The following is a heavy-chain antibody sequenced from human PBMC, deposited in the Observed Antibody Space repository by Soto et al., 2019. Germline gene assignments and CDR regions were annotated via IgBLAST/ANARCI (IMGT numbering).Heavy chain of an antibody. Sequence: PGGSLRLSCAASGFTFRSYAIHLVRQAPGKGLEWGAVISYDGSNKYYADSVKGRFTISRDNSKNTLYLQMNSLRAEDTAVYYCVNGRKAAAGTLKFVGMDVWGQGTTVTVSS. CDR2: ISYDGSNK. CDR1: GFTFRSYA. J-gene: IGHJ6*02. V-gene: IGHV3-30-3*01. D-gene: IGHD6-13*01. CDR3: VNGRKAAAGTLKFVGMDV.